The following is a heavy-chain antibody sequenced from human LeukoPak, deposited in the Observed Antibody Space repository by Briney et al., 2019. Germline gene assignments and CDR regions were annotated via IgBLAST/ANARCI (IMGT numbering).Heavy chain of an antibody. D-gene: IGHD3-22*01. V-gene: IGHV1-18*01. CDR1: GYTFTSYG. CDR2: ISAYNGNT. Sequence: APVKVSCKASGYTFTSYGISWVRQAPGQGLEWMGWISAYNGNTNYAQKLQGRVTMTTDTSTSTAYMELRSLRSDDTAVYYCARDYYDSSGYYPLGYWGQGTLVTVSS. CDR3: ARDYYDSSGYYPLGY. J-gene: IGHJ4*02.